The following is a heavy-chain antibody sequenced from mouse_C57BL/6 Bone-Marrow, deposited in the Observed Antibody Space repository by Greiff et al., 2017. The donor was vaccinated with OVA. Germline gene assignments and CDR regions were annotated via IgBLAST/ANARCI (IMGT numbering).Heavy chain of an antibody. Sequence: EVKLMESGGGLVQPKGSLKLSCAASGFSFNTYAMNWVRQAPGKGLEWVARIRSKSNNYATYYADSVKDRFTISRDDSESMLYLQMNNLKTEDTAMDYCVRHGRVSGMFAYWGQGTLVTVSA. D-gene: IGHD3-1*01. CDR2: IRSKSNNYAT. CDR1: GFSFNTYA. CDR3: VRHGRVSGMFAY. J-gene: IGHJ3*01. V-gene: IGHV10-1*01.